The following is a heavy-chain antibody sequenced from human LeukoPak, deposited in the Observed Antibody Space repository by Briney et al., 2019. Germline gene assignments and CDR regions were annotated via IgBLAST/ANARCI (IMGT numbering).Heavy chain of an antibody. CDR3: ARDSGPFDY. J-gene: IGHJ4*02. CDR1: GFTFSSYS. V-gene: IGHV3-21*01. Sequence: PGGSLRLSCAASGFTFSSYSMNWVRQAPGKGLEWVSSIRSSNSYIYYADSVKGRFTISRDNAKNSLYLQMNSLRAEDTAVYYCARDSGPFDYWGQGTLVTVSS. CDR2: IRSSNSYI.